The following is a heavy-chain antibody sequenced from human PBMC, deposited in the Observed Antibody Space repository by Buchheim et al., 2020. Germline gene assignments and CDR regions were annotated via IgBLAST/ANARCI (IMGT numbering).Heavy chain of an antibody. CDR1: GVTFSSNW. CDR2: VNSDGRST. V-gene: IGHV3-74*01. Sequence: EVQLVESGGGLVQPGGSLRLSCAASGVTFSSNWMHWVRQAPGKGLVWVSRVNSDGRSTTYADSVKGRFTISRDNAKNTLSLQMNSLRLEDTAVYCCASPVTSYAFDIWGQGT. J-gene: IGHJ3*02. CDR3: ASPVTSYAFDI. D-gene: IGHD4-17*01.